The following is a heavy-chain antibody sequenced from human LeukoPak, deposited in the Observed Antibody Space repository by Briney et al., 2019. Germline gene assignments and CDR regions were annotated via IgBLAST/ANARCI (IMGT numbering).Heavy chain of an antibody. D-gene: IGHD3-3*01. CDR2: IWYDGSNK. J-gene: IGHJ4*02. Sequence: GGSLRLSCAASGFTFSSYGMHWVRQAPGKGLEWVAIIWYDGSNKYYADSLKGRFTISRDNSKNALYLQMNNLRADDTAVYYCAKLPYPTAFTIFGVVILTYYFDYWGQGTLVTVSS. V-gene: IGHV3-33*06. CDR3: AKLPYPTAFTIFGVVILTYYFDY. CDR1: GFTFSSYG.